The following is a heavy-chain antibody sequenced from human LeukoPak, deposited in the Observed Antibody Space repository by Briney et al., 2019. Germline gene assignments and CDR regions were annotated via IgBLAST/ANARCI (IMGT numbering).Heavy chain of an antibody. CDR2: INPSGGST. CDR1: GYASTSYY. D-gene: IGHD3-16*01. V-gene: IGHV1-46*01. Sequence: GASVKVSCKASGYASTSYYMHWVRQAPGQGLEWMGIINPSGGSTSYAQKFQGRVTMTRDTSTSTVYMELSSLRSEDTAVYYCARVTDYVWGSSQYYFDYWGQGTLVTVSS. CDR3: ARVTDYVWGSSQYYFDY. J-gene: IGHJ4*02.